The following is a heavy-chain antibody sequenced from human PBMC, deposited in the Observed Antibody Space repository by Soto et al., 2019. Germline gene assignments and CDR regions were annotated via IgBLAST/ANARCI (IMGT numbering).Heavy chain of an antibody. V-gene: IGHV4-59*01. Sequence: QVQLQQSGPGLVKPSETLSLTCIVSGGSISSYYWSWIRQPPGKGLEWIGYIYYSGSTNYNPSLKSRVTRAGDTSKNQFSLKLSSVTAADTAVYYCARGPAPFYYWGQGALVTVSS. D-gene: IGHD2-15*01. J-gene: IGHJ4*02. CDR2: IYYSGST. CDR1: GGSISSYY. CDR3: ARGPAPFYY.